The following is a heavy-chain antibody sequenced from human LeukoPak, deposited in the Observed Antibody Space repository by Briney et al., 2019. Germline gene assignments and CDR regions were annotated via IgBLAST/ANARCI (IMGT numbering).Heavy chain of an antibody. V-gene: IGHV4-59*01. J-gene: IGHJ4*02. CDR3: ARDGGPSSWYEEGFDY. CDR1: GGSISSYY. Sequence: SETLSLTCTVSGGSISSYYWSWIRQPPGKGLEWIGYIYYSGSTNCNPSLKSRVTISVDTSKNQFSLKLSSVTAADTAVYYCARDGGPSSWYEEGFDYWGQGTLVTVSS. D-gene: IGHD6-13*01. CDR2: IYYSGST.